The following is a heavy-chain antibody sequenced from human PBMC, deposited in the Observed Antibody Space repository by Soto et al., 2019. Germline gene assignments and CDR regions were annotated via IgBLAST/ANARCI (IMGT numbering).Heavy chain of an antibody. D-gene: IGHD6-6*01. CDR3: ATDSGTSYPGY. V-gene: IGHV1-2*02. J-gene: IGHJ4*02. CDR1: GFTFTAYY. Sequence: QVQLVQSGAEVKKPGASVKVSCKTSGFTFTAYYMHWVRQAPGQGLEWIGWISPNTGGTNYAQKFQGRVTMTRDTSINTGYLDLNRLRPDDTAVYFCATDSGTSYPGYWGQETLVTVSS. CDR2: ISPNTGGT.